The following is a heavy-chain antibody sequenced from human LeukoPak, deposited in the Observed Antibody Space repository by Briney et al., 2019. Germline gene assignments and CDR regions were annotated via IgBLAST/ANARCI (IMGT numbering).Heavy chain of an antibody. J-gene: IGHJ3*02. CDR3: ARSGRGYDDAFDI. CDR2: ISSGSTYI. CDR1: EFTFSTYS. V-gene: IGHV3-21*01. D-gene: IGHD5-12*01. Sequence: GGSLRLSCAASEFTFSTYSMNWVRQAPGKGLEWVSSISSGSTYIYYADSVKGRFTISRDNAKNSLSLQMNSLRAEDTAVYYCARSGRGYDDAFDIWGQGTMVTVSS.